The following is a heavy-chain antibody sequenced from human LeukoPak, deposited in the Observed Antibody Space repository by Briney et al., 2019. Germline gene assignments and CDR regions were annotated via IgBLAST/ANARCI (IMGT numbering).Heavy chain of an antibody. Sequence: GGSLRLSCSASGFPFSSYAMHWVRQAPGKGLEYVSAISDSGGSTYYADSVKGRFTISRDNSKNTLYLQMSSLRSEDTAVYYCASISEYSSGWSPPFDYWGQGTLVTVSS. J-gene: IGHJ4*02. D-gene: IGHD6-19*01. CDR3: ASISEYSSGWSPPFDY. V-gene: IGHV3-64*04. CDR1: GFPFSSYA. CDR2: ISDSGGST.